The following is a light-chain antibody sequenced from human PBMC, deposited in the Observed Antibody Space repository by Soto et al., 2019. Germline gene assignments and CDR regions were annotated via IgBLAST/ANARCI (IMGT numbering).Light chain of an antibody. CDR2: VEGSGTF. V-gene: IGLV4-60*02. J-gene: IGLJ3*02. Sequence: QLVLTQSSSVSASLGSSVKLTCTLSSGHSSNIIAWHQQQPGKAPRYLMKVEGSGTFNKGSGVPDRFSGYRSGADRYLTISDLQFEDEADYYCETWDINTWVFGGGTKLTVL. CDR3: ETWDINTWV. CDR1: SGHSSNI.